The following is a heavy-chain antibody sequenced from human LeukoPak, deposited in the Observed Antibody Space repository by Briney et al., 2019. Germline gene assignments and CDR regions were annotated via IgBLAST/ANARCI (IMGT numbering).Heavy chain of an antibody. J-gene: IGHJ5*02. Sequence: GGSLRLSCAASGFTFSSYGMHWVRQAPGKALEWVAVISYDGSNKYYADSVKGRFAISRDKSKNTLHLQMNSLRADDTAVYYCARGSAMVTTYRGGNWFDPWGQGTLVTVSS. D-gene: IGHD5-18*01. V-gene: IGHV3-30*03. CDR2: ISYDGSNK. CDR1: GFTFSSYG. CDR3: ARGSAMVTTYRGGNWFDP.